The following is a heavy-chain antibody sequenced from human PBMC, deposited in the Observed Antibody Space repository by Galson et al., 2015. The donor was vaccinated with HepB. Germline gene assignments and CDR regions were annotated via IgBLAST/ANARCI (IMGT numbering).Heavy chain of an antibody. J-gene: IGHJ4*02. CDR2: IYSGGYR. CDR3: ARATSGGYCSRTSCYYFDY. V-gene: IGHV3-53*01. D-gene: IGHD2-2*01. CDR1: GLTFYRYN. Sequence: SLRLSCAASGLTFYRYNVNWVRQAPGKGLEWVSIIYSGGYRSYADSVKGRFTISRDNSKNTVYLQMNSLRAEDTAVYYCARATSGGYCSRTSCYYFDYWGQGALVTVSS.